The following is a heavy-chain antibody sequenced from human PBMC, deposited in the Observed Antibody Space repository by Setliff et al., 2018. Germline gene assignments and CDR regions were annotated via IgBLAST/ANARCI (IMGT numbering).Heavy chain of an antibody. V-gene: IGHV4-34*01. CDR3: ARRWNFGPYGSGIHDGFDM. CDR1: GGSLSNYY. CDR2: INHSGST. Sequence: SETLSLTCTVYGGSLSNYYWSWIRQPPGKGLEWIVEINHSGSTNYNPSLKGRVTISVDTSKNQFSLKLNSVTAADTAVYYCARRWNFGPYGSGIHDGFDMWGQGTMVTVSS. D-gene: IGHD3-10*01. J-gene: IGHJ3*02.